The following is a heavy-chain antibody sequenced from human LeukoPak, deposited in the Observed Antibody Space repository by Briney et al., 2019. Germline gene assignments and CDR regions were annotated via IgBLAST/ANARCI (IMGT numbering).Heavy chain of an antibody. CDR1: GYTFTNYY. V-gene: IGHV1-46*01. J-gene: IGHJ4*02. Sequence: ASVKVSCKASGYTFTNYYMHWVRQAPGQGLEWMGIINPSGGSTNYAQKFQSRVTMTRDMSMSTAYMELRSLRSDDTAVYYCARDENYGIFFNVDYWGQGTLVTVSS. D-gene: IGHD4-17*01. CDR3: ARDENYGIFFNVDY. CDR2: INPSGGST.